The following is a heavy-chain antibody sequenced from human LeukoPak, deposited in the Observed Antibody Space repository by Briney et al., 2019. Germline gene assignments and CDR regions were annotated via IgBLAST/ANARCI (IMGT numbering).Heavy chain of an antibody. CDR1: GYSISSGYY. CDR3: ARDPNYYDSSGLYDY. Sequence: SETLSLTCTVSGYSISSGYYWGWIRQPPGKGLEWIGTIHHSGSTFYNPSLKSRLTISVDTSKNQFSLKLSSVTAADTAVYYCARDPNYYDSSGLYDYWGQGTLVTVSS. CDR2: IHHSGST. D-gene: IGHD3-22*01. J-gene: IGHJ4*02. V-gene: IGHV4-38-2*02.